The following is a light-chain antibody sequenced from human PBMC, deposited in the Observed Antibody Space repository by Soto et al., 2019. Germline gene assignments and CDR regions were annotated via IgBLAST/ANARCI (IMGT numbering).Light chain of an antibody. J-gene: IGKJ4*02. V-gene: IGKV3-11*01. CDR1: QSSFNF. Sequence: EIVLTQSPSTLSLSPGEGATLSCRASQSSFNFLSWYQHKPCHAPILFIYYISTSATVIPSSFGGSGSGTDFTITIRRPEHEDFEVYYCLKRCQWTFGGGTKVDIK. CDR3: LKRCQWT. CDR2: YIS.